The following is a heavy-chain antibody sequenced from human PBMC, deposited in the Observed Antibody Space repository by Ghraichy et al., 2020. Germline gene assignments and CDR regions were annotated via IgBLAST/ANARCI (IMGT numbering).Heavy chain of an antibody. CDR2: ISAYNGNT. CDR3: AREMERYYYGSGSHDAFDI. D-gene: IGHD3-10*01. V-gene: IGHV1-18*04. J-gene: IGHJ3*02. Sequence: ASVKVSCKASGYTFTSYGISWVRQAPGQGLEWMGWISAYNGNTNYAQKLQGRVTMTTDTSTSTAYMELRSLRSDDTAVYYCAREMERYYYGSGSHDAFDIWGQGTMVTVSS. CDR1: GYTFTSYG.